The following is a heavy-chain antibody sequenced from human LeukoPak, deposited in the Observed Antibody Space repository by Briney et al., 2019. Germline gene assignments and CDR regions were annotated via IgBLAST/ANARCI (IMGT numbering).Heavy chain of an antibody. CDR1: GGSVSNYS. Sequence: PSETLSLTCTVSGGSVSNYSWSWIRQPPGKGLEWIGYFHYSGTTNYNPSLKSRVITSVDTSKNQFSLKLSSVTAADTAVYYCARHSGSTGGVFDIWGQGTMVTVSS. D-gene: IGHD1-26*01. V-gene: IGHV4-59*02. CDR3: ARHSGSTGGVFDI. J-gene: IGHJ3*02. CDR2: FHYSGTT.